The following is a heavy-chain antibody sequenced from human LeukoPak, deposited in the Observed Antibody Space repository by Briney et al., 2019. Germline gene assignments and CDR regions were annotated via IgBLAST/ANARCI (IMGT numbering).Heavy chain of an antibody. Sequence: GGSLRLSCAASGFTFSSYAVSCVRQAPGKGLEWVSAISGSGGSTYYADSVKGRFTISRDNSKNTLYLQMNSLRAEDTAVYYCAKAPRVRVYFDYWGQGTLVPVSS. CDR1: GFTFSSYA. J-gene: IGHJ4*02. V-gene: IGHV3-23*01. D-gene: IGHD1-1*01. CDR2: ISGSGGST. CDR3: AKAPRVRVYFDY.